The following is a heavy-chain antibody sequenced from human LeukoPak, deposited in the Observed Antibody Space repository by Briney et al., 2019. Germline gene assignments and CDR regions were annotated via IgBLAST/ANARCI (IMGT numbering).Heavy chain of an antibody. D-gene: IGHD2-2*02. CDR1: GFTFSDYY. CDR3: AKGGVVVVPAAISY. J-gene: IGHJ4*02. CDR2: ISSSGSTI. Sequence: GGSLRLSCAASGFTFSDYYMSWIRQAPGKGLEWVSYISSSGSTIYYADSVKGRFTISRDNSKNTLYLQMNSLRAEDTAVYYCAKGGVVVVPAAISYWGQGTLVTVSS. V-gene: IGHV3-11*01.